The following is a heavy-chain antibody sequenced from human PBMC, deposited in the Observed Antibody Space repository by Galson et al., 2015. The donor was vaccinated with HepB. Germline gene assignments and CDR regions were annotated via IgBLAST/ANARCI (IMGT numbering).Heavy chain of an antibody. Sequence: LRLSCAASGFTFNNYPMSWVRQSPGRGLEWVSTISGSGESTSYPDSVKGRFTISRDNSKNTVFLQMNSLRVEDTAVYYCAKDVGTSSGWYFDLWGRGTLVTVSS. D-gene: IGHD6-6*01. CDR1: GFTFNNYP. J-gene: IGHJ2*01. CDR3: AKDVGTSSGWYFDL. CDR2: ISGSGEST. V-gene: IGHV3-23*01.